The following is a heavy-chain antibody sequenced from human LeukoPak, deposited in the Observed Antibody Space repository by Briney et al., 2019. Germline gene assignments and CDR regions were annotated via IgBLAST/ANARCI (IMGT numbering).Heavy chain of an antibody. CDR3: ARDHRVYATTMDV. V-gene: IGHV3-74*01. Sequence: PGGSLRLSCAASGFTFDDYAMNWVRQVPGRGLVWVSRINSDGSSTSYADSVKGRFTISRDNAKNTLYLQMNSLRAEDTAVYYCARDHRVYATTMDVWGKGTTVTVSS. D-gene: IGHD2-8*01. CDR2: INSDGSST. J-gene: IGHJ6*03. CDR1: GFTFDDYA.